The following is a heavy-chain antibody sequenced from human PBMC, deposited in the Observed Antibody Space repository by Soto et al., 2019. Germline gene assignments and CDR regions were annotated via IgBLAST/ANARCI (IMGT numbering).Heavy chain of an antibody. Sequence: PSETLSLTCSVSGGSISSGDNFWSWIRQYPGKGLEWIGFIYHSGSTYYNPSLKSRVTISVDTSKKQFSLNLSSVTAADTAVYYCGRGFGSSSLDYWGQGXPVTVYS. J-gene: IGHJ4*02. D-gene: IGHD6-13*01. V-gene: IGHV4-31*02. CDR2: IYHSGST. CDR3: GRGFGSSSLDY. CDR1: GGSISSGDNF.